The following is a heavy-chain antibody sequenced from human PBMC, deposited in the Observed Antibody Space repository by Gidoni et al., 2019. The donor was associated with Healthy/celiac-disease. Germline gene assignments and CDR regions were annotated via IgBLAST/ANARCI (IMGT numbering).Heavy chain of an antibody. CDR2: IIPIFVTA. V-gene: IGHV1-69*06. J-gene: IGHJ3*02. CDR3: ARAGYCSSTSCWSAFDI. D-gene: IGHD2-2*01. Sequence: QVQLVQSGAEVKKPGSSVKVSCTASGGTFSSYAISWVRQDPGQGLEWMGGIIPIFVTANYAQKFQGRVTITAYKSTSTDYMELSSLRSEDTAVYYCARAGYCSSTSCWSAFDIWGQGTMVTVSS. CDR1: GGTFSSYA.